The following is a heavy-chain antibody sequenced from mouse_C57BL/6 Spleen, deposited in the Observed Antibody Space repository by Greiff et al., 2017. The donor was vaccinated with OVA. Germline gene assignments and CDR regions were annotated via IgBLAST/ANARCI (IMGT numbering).Heavy chain of an antibody. J-gene: IGHJ2*01. V-gene: IGHV5-12*01. CDR2: ISNGGGST. Sequence: EVHLVESGGGLVQPGGSLKLSCAASGFTFSDYYMYWVRQTPEKRLEWVAYISNGGGSTYYPDTVKGRFTISRDNAKNTLYLQMSRLKSEDTAMYYCARQGYDYDGYFDYWGQGTTLTVSS. CDR1: GFTFSDYY. D-gene: IGHD2-4*01. CDR3: ARQGYDYDGYFDY.